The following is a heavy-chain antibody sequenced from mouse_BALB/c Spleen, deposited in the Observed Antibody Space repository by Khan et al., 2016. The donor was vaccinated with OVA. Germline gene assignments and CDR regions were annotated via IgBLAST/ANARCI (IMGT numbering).Heavy chain of an antibody. D-gene: IGHD1-1*01. CDR3: ARKNYYGYAVDY. CDR1: GYSITSNYA. CDR2: ISYSGST. J-gene: IGHJ4*01. Sequence: VQLQQSGPGLVKPSQSLSLTCTVTGYSITSNYAWNWIRQFPGNKLEWMGYISYSGSTSYNPSLKSRISITRDTSTNQFFLQLNSVTTEDTATYYWARKNYYGYAVDYWGQGTSVTVSS. V-gene: IGHV3-2*02.